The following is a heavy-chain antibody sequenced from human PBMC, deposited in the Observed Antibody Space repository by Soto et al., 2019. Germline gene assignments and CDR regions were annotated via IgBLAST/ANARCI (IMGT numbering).Heavy chain of an antibody. CDR1: GGSISRYY. CDR3: ARRMVITTVDAFDI. V-gene: IGHV4-59*01. Sequence: PSETLSLTCTVSGGSISRYYWSWIRQPPGKGLEWVGYIYYSRSTNYNPSLKSRVTISEDTTKNQFSLNLSSVAAADTAVNYYARRMVITTVDAFDIWGQGTMVPVSS. CDR2: IYYSRST. J-gene: IGHJ3*02. D-gene: IGHD3-22*01.